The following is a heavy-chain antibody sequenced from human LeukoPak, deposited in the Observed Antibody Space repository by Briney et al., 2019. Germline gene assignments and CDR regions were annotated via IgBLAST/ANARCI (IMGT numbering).Heavy chain of an antibody. CDR1: GFTFSNYG. CDR3: ARTSHGNYFWGSADY. J-gene: IGHJ4*02. V-gene: IGHV3-21*01. D-gene: IGHD3-16*01. Sequence: GGSLRLSCAASGFTFSNYGMTWVRQAPGKGLEWVSSISSSSVYLYYADSVKGRFTISRDNAKNSLYLQMNSLRAEDTAVYYCARTSHGNYFWGSADYWGQGTLLTVSS. CDR2: ISSSSVYL.